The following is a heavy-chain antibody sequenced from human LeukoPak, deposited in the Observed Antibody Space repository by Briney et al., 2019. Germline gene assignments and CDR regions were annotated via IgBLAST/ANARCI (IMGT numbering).Heavy chain of an antibody. CDR1: GFTFSGFE. CDR2: ISSSGSAK. Sequence: PGGSLRLSCAATGFTFSGFEMNWVRQAPGKGLEWVSYISSSGSAKYYADSVKGRFPISRDNAKSSLYLQMNSLRGEDTAVYYCASQDYWGQATLVTVSS. CDR3: ASQDY. J-gene: IGHJ4*02. V-gene: IGHV3-48*03.